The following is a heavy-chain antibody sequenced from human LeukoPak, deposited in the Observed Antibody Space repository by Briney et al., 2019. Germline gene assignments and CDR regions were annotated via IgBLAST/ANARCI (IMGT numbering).Heavy chain of an antibody. D-gene: IGHD1-26*01. CDR3: ARVGSGSYIIDY. CDR1: GGSVSSGSYY. J-gene: IGHJ4*02. CDR2: IYYSGST. Sequence: SETLSLTCTVSGGSVSSGSYYWSWIRQPPGKGLEWIGYIYYSGSTNYNPSLKSRVTISVDTSKNQFSLKLGSVTAADTAVYYCARVGSGSYIIDYWGQGTLVTVSS. V-gene: IGHV4-61*01.